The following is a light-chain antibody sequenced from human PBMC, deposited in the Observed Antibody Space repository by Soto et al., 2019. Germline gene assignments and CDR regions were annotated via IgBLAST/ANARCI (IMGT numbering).Light chain of an antibody. J-gene: IGKJ5*01. V-gene: IGKV1-39*01. CDR1: QSISNY. CDR2: AAS. CDR3: QPSHSTPIT. Sequence: DIQMTQSPSCLSASIGDRVTITCRASQSISNYLNWYQQKPGRAPMLLIYAASTLQSGVPSRFSGSGSGSDFTLTISSLQPDDVATYYCQPSHSTPITFGKGTRLEIK.